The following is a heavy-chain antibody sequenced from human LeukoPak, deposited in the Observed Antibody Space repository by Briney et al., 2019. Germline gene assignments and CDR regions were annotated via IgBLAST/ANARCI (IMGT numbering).Heavy chain of an antibody. Sequence: ASVKVSCKASGYTFTGYYMHWVRQAPGQGLEWMGWINPNSGGTNYAQKFQGRVTMTRDTSISTAYMELSRLRSDDTAVYYCASTSFGVVTSFGMDVWGQGTTVTVSS. CDR3: ASTSFGVVTSFGMDV. V-gene: IGHV1-2*02. J-gene: IGHJ6*02. CDR1: GYTFTGYY. CDR2: INPNSGGT. D-gene: IGHD3-3*01.